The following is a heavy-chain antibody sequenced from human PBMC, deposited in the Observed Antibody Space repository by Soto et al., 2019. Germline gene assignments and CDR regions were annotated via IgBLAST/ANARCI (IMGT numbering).Heavy chain of an antibody. Sequence: ASVKVSCKASGGTFSSYAISWVRQAPGQGLEWMGGIIPIFGTANYAQKFQGRVTITADESTSTAYMELSSLRSEDTAVYYCARPPTYFNCFDTWGQGTLVTVSS. CDR2: IIPIFGTA. V-gene: IGHV1-69*13. CDR1: GGTFSSYA. J-gene: IGHJ5*02. D-gene: IGHD1-26*01. CDR3: ARPPTYFNCFDT.